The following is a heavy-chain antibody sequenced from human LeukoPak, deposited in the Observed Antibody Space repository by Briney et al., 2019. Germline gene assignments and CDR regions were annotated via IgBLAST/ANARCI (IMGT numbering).Heavy chain of an antibody. CDR1: GGSLSGYY. Sequence: SETLSLTCAVYGGSLSGYYWSWIRQPPGKGLEWIGEINHSGSTNYNPSLKSRVTISVDTSKNQFSLKLSSVTAADTAVYYCARSIPAASWGAFDIWGQGTMVTVSS. CDR2: INHSGST. J-gene: IGHJ3*02. V-gene: IGHV4-34*01. D-gene: IGHD2-2*01. CDR3: ARSIPAASWGAFDI.